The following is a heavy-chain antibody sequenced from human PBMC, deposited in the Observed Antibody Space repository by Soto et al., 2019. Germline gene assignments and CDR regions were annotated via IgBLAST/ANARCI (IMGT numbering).Heavy chain of an antibody. CDR3: ARVKLLWFGELLRDNYFDY. CDR2: INAGNGNT. CDR1: GYTFTSYA. Sequence: GASVKVSCKASGYTFTSYAMHWVRQAPGQRLEWMGWINAGNGNTKYSQKFQGRVTITRDTSASTAYMELSSLRSEDTAVYYCARVKLLWFGELLRDNYFDYWGQGTLVTVSS. J-gene: IGHJ4*02. D-gene: IGHD3-10*01. V-gene: IGHV1-3*01.